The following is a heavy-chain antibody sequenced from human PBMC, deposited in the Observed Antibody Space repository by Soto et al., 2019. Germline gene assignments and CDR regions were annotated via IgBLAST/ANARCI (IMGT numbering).Heavy chain of an antibody. D-gene: IGHD3-16*01. Sequence: GSGPTLVNPTQTLTLTCSFSGFSLSTSRVGVAWIRQPPGKALEWLAIIYWDDDRRYSPSLKTRLAITKDTSKNQVVLTMTNLEPGDTATYYCAHIMITWGGVSALDAFDMWGQGTMVTVSS. V-gene: IGHV2-5*02. CDR2: IYWDDDR. J-gene: IGHJ3*02. CDR1: GFSLSTSRVG. CDR3: AHIMITWGGVSALDAFDM.